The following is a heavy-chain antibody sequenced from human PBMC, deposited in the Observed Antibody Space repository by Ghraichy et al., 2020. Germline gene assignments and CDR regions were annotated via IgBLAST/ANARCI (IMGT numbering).Heavy chain of an antibody. D-gene: IGHD6-19*01. Sequence: SVKVSCKASGFTFTSSAVQWVRQARGQRLEWIGWIVVGSGNTNYAQKFQERVTITRDMSTSTAYMELSSLRSEDTAVYYCAAVSGAVAGRDDAFDIWGQGTMVTVSS. CDR3: AAVSGAVAGRDDAFDI. CDR2: IVVGSGNT. J-gene: IGHJ3*02. CDR1: GFTFTSSA. V-gene: IGHV1-58*01.